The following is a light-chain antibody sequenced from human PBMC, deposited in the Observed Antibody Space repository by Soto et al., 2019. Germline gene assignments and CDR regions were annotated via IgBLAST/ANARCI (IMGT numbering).Light chain of an antibody. J-gene: IGLJ1*01. CDR2: ENS. CDR1: SFIFLCNV. CDR3: GTWDSSLIAL. V-gene: IGLV1-51*02. Sequence: QCGVGEPGSVAPAPGEGDTISWAGNSFIFLCNVVSCYQPPPGKAPKLLIYENSQRPSGIPDRFSGSKSGTSATLCITGLQSGDDADYYCGTWDSSLIALFGTGTKVTVL.